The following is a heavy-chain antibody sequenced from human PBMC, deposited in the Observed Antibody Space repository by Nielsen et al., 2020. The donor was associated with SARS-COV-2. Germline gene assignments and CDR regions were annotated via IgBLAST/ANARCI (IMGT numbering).Heavy chain of an antibody. V-gene: IGHV3-7*03. J-gene: IGHJ6*02. CDR2: IKQDGSEK. CDR1: GFTFSSYS. CDR3: ARDVGSWYYYGMDV. Sequence: GESLKISCAASGFTFSSYSMSWVRQAPGKGLEWVANIKQDGSEKYYVDSVKGRFTISRDNAKNSLYLQMNSLRAEDTAVYYCARDVGSWYYYGMDVWGQGTTVTVSS. D-gene: IGHD6-13*01.